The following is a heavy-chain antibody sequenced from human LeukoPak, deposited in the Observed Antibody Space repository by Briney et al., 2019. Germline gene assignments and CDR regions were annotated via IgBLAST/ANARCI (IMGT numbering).Heavy chain of an antibody. CDR2: ISAYNGNT. CDR1: GYTFTNYG. Sequence: ASVKVSCKASGYTFTNYGISWVRQAPGQGLEWMGWISAYNGNTNYAQKLQGRVTMTADTSTTTGYMELRSLRSEDTAVYYCARPDYDILTGYHGSLGYYGMDVWGQGTTVTVSS. D-gene: IGHD3-9*01. CDR3: ARPDYDILTGYHGSLGYYGMDV. J-gene: IGHJ6*02. V-gene: IGHV1-18*01.